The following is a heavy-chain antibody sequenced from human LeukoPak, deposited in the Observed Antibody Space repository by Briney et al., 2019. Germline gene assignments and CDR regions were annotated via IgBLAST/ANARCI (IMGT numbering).Heavy chain of an antibody. J-gene: IGHJ4*02. D-gene: IGHD5/OR15-5a*01. CDR2: IYYSGRN. V-gene: IGHV4-39*01. Sequence: SETLSLTCTVCGGSISISASYCDWIRQPPGGGLEWIATIYYSGRNYYNPSLKTRVTVSVATSKTQFSLKLSSVTSADTAVYYCVRQGKKAAVGLRSFDYWGEGTLVTVSS. CDR1: GGSISISASY. CDR3: VRQGKKAAVGLRSFDY.